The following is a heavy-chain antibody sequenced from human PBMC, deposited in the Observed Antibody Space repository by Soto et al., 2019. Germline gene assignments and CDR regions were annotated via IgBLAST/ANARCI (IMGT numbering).Heavy chain of an antibody. J-gene: IGHJ4*02. V-gene: IGHV3-30*18. Sequence: PGGSLRLSCAASGFTFSSYGMHWVRQAPGKGLEWVAVISYDGSNKYYADSVKGRFTISRDNSKNTLYLQMNSLRAEDTAVYYCAKDIYYYGSGSTSPFDYWGQGTLVTVSS. CDR3: AKDIYYYGSGSTSPFDY. CDR2: ISYDGSNK. D-gene: IGHD3-10*01. CDR1: GFTFSSYG.